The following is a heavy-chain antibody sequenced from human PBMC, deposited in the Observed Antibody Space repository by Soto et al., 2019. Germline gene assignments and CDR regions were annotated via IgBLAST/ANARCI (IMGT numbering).Heavy chain of an antibody. Sequence: QVQLQQSGPGLVKPSQTLSLTCAISGDSVSSNSAAWNWIRQSPFRGLEWLGRTYYRSKWYNEYAEFVKTRITINTDTAKNQYSLQLSSVTPDDTTIYYCARDRYANGYCDYWGQGILVTVSS. D-gene: IGHD2-2*01. CDR2: TYYRSKWYN. CDR1: GDSVSSNSAA. CDR3: ARDRYANGYCDY. V-gene: IGHV6-1*01. J-gene: IGHJ4*02.